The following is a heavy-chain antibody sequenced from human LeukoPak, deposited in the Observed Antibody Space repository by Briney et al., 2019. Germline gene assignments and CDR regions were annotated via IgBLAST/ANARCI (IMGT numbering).Heavy chain of an antibody. CDR2: INTSGST. CDR1: GGSISSYY. J-gene: IGHJ4*02. Sequence: SXXLSLTCTVSGGSISSYYWSWIRQPPGKGLEWIGYINTSGSTNYNPSLKSRVTISVDTSKNQFSLNLRSVTAADTAVYYCAREGPPGYNYGLYYFDYWGQGTLVTVSS. D-gene: IGHD5-18*01. CDR3: AREGPPGYNYGLYYFDY. V-gene: IGHV4-4*08.